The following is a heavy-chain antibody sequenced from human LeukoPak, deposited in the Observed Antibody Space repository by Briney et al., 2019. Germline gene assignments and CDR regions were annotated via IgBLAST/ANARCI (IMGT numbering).Heavy chain of an antibody. CDR1: GYTFTGYY. CDR3: ARDPSSSYPLDY. V-gene: IGHV1-2*02. CDR2: INPNSGGT. D-gene: IGHD6-6*01. Sequence: ASVKVSCKASGYTFTGYYMHWLRQAPGQGLEWMGWINPNSGGTNYAQKFQGRVTMTRDTSISTAYMELSRLRSDDTAVYYCARDPSSSYPLDYWGQGTLVTVSS. J-gene: IGHJ4*02.